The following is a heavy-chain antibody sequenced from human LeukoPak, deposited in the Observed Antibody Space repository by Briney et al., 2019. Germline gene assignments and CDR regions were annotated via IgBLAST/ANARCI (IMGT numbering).Heavy chain of an antibody. CDR2: IGSSGSSI. D-gene: IGHD6-13*01. J-gene: IGHJ4*02. V-gene: IGHV3-48*03. Sequence: GGSLRLSCAASGFTFSSYEMNWVRQAPGKGLEWLSYIGSSGSSIYYADSVKGRFTISRDNAKNSLYLQMNSLRAEDTAVYYCARLSSSWYYYFDYWGQGSLVTVSS. CDR1: GFTFSSYE. CDR3: ARLSSSWYYYFDY.